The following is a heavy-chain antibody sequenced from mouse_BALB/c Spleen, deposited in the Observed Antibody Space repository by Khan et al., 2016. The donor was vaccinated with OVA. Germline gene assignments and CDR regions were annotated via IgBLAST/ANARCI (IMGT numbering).Heavy chain of an antibody. D-gene: IGHD1-1*01. J-gene: IGHJ2*01. CDR3: ARSVTITTVVATDFDY. CDR2: ISYSDRT. Sequence: EVQLQESGPGLVKPSQSLSLTCTVTGYSITSDYAWNWIRQFPGNKLEWMGYISYSDRTSYNPSLKSRISITRDTSKNQFFLQLNSVTTEDTATYYCARSVTITTVVATDFDYWGQGTTLTVSS. CDR1: GYSITSDYA. V-gene: IGHV3-2*02.